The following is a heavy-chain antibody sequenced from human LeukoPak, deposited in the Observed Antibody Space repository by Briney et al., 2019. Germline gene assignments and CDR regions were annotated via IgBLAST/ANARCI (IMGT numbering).Heavy chain of an antibody. CDR1: GYTFTSYY. V-gene: IGHV1-46*01. Sequence: GPSVKLSCKVSGYTFTSYYMHWVRQPARPGREWMGIINPSGGNTSYAQKYQGRVTMSGDTSTSTVYMELSSLRSEDMAVYYCARDRAIDSVVGRSLDGMDVWGQGTTVTVSS. D-gene: IGHD2-21*01. CDR3: ARDRAIDSVVGRSLDGMDV. J-gene: IGHJ6*02. CDR2: INPSGGNT.